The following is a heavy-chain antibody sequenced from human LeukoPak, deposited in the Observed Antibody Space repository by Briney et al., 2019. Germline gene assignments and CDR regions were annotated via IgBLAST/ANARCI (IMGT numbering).Heavy chain of an antibody. J-gene: IGHJ3*02. Sequence: GGSLRLSCAASGFTFSRYWMSWVRQAPGKGLEWVASINQDESAKFYVDSVKGRFTISRDNAKNSLYLQMNSLRAEDTAVYYCARARRLWTSAAFDIWGQGTMVTVSS. V-gene: IGHV3-7*01. CDR2: INQDESAK. CDR3: ARARRLWTSAAFDI. CDR1: GFTFSRYW. D-gene: IGHD4/OR15-4a*01.